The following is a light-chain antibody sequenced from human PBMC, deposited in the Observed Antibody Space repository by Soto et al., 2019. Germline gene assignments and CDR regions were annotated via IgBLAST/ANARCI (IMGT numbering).Light chain of an antibody. Sequence: DVQMTQSPSTLSASVGDRVTITCRASQSISSWLAWYQQKPGKAPKLLIYDASSLESGVPSRFSGSGSGTEFTLTISSLQPDDFATYYCQQVNSYPITFGQGTRLEI. V-gene: IGKV1-5*01. J-gene: IGKJ5*01. CDR1: QSISSW. CDR3: QQVNSYPIT. CDR2: DAS.